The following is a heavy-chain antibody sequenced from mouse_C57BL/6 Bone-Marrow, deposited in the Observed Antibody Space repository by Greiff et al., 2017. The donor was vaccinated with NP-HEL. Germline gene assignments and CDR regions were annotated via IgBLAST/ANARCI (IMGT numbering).Heavy chain of an antibody. Sequence: QVQLQQSGAELARPGASVKLYCKASGYTFTSYGISWVKQRTGQGLEWIGEIYPRSGNTYYNEKFKGKATLTADKSSSTAYMELRSLTSEDSAVYVCARSSLGWYFDVWGTGTTVTVSS. CDR2: IYPRSGNT. J-gene: IGHJ1*03. CDR1: GYTFTSYG. CDR3: ARSSLGWYFDV. D-gene: IGHD3-3*01. V-gene: IGHV1-81*01.